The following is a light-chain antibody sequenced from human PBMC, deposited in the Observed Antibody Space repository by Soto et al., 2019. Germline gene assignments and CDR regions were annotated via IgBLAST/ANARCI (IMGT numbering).Light chain of an antibody. CDR2: DAS. V-gene: IGKV3-20*01. CDR1: EAISNY. CDR3: QQFSSYPLT. Sequence: TQSPSSLSASVGDRVSITCRASEAISNYLAWYQQKPGQAPRLLIYDASSRATGIPDRFSGGGSGTDFTLTISRLEPEDFAVYYCQQFSSYPLTFGGGTKVDIK. J-gene: IGKJ4*01.